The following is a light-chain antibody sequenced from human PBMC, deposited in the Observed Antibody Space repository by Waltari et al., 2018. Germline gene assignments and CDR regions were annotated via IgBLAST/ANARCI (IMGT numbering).Light chain of an antibody. J-gene: IGLJ3*02. Sequence: SYVLTQPPSVSVAPGETARITCGGYKLLSQSVHRYQQRPGQAPVLVISYDHDRPSGIPERFSGSKSGNTATLTIIRVEAGDAADYYCQVWDSSTDHSWVFGGGTRLTVL. CDR1: KLLSQS. V-gene: IGLV3-21*04. CDR3: QVWDSSTDHSWV. CDR2: YDH.